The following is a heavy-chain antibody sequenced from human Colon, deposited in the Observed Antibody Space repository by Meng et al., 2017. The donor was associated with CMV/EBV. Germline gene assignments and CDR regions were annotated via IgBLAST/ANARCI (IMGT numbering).Heavy chain of an antibody. Sequence: LTASGVGVDGVRQPPGKTLEWLTLIYWDDDKRYSPSLETRLTITKDTSKNQVVLTMTNMDPVDTATYYCAYTDLEYCSGGSCYSFEHWGQGILVTVSS. CDR1: LTASGVG. CDR3: AYTDLEYCSGGSCYSFEH. J-gene: IGHJ4*02. D-gene: IGHD2-15*01. V-gene: IGHV2-5*02. CDR2: IYWDDDK.